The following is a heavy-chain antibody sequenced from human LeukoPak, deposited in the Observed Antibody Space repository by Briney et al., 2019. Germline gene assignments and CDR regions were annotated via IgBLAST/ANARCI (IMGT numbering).Heavy chain of an antibody. CDR3: ARGIAAARDWFDP. J-gene: IGHJ5*02. CDR2: INQDGSAK. D-gene: IGHD6-13*01. Sequence: GGSLRLSCAASEFTFSDYYMSWIRQAPGKGLEWVANINQDGSAKYYVDSVKGRFTISRDNAKNSLYLQMNSLRAEDTAVYYCARGIAAARDWFDPWGQGTLVTVSS. V-gene: IGHV3-7*03. CDR1: EFTFSDYY.